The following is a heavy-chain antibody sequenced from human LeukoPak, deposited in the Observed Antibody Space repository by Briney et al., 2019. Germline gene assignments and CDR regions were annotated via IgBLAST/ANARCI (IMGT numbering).Heavy chain of an antibody. J-gene: IGHJ4*01. Sequence: GGSLRLSCAASGFTISGFWMHWIRQVPGEGLVWVARMNSAGTTINYADSVKGRFTISRDNVRNTLHLQMNNLSLEDTAVYFCIREVQVRASASLGLWGRGTLVTVS. CDR1: GFTISGFW. D-gene: IGHD1-1*01. CDR3: IREVQVRASASLGL. V-gene: IGHV3-74*01. CDR2: MNSAGTTI.